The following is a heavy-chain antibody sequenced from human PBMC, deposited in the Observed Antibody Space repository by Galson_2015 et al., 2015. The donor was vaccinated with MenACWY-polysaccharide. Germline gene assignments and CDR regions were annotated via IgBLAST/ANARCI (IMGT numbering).Heavy chain of an antibody. J-gene: IGHJ4*02. CDR1: GFTFSNAW. D-gene: IGHD5-18*01. CDR3: TTGIQLDH. Sequence: LRLSCAGSGFTFSNAWMSWVRQAPGKGLEWVGRVKSKVNGGTIDYPAPVKGRFTISRDDSKNMVYLQMNSLKTEDTAVYYCTTGIQLDHWGQGTLVTVSS. V-gene: IGHV3-15*01. CDR2: VKSKVNGGTI.